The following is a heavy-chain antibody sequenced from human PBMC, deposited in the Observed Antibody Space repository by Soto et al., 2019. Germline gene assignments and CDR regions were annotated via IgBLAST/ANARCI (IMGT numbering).Heavy chain of an antibody. Sequence: GGSLRLSCAASGFTFSSYAMSWVRQAPGKGMEWVSDISGSGGSTYYADSVKGRFTISRDNSKNTLYLQMNSLRAEDTAVYYCAKDLEILYWRGYGMHVWGQGTTVTVSS. CDR3: AKDLEILYWRGYGMHV. J-gene: IGHJ6*02. CDR1: GFTFSSYA. D-gene: IGHD2-8*02. CDR2: ISGSGGST. V-gene: IGHV3-23*01.